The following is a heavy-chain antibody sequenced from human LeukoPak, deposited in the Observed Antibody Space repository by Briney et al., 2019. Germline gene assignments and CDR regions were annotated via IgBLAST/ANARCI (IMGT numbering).Heavy chain of an antibody. CDR3: ARSSYDFWSGNFYYIDC. V-gene: IGHV3-7*01. CDR2: IKEDGSEK. CDR1: GFPFTSYW. D-gene: IGHD3-3*01. J-gene: IGHJ4*02. Sequence: GGSLRLSCAASGFPFTSYWMSWVRQAPGKELEWVASIKEDGSEKYYVDSVKGRFTISRDNAKNSLYLQMNSLRAEDTAVYYCARSSYDFWSGNFYYIDCWGQGTLVTVSS.